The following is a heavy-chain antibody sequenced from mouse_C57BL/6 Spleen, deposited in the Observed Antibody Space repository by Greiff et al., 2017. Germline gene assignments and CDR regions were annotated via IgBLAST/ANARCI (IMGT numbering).Heavy chain of an antibody. CDR1: GYAFSSYW. CDR2: IYPGDGDT. V-gene: IGHV1-80*01. Sequence: QVQLQQSGAELVKPGASVKISCKASGYAFSSYWLNWVKQRPGKGLEWIGQIYPGDGDTNYNGKFKGKATLTADKSSSTAYLQLSSLTSEDSAVYVCARHGTAQARYAMDYWGQGTSVTVSS. CDR3: ARHGTAQARYAMDY. D-gene: IGHD3-2*02. J-gene: IGHJ4*01.